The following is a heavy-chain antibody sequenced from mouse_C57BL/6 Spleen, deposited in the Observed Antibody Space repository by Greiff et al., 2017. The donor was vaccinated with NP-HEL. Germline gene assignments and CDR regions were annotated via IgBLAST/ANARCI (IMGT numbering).Heavy chain of an antibody. CDR3: ARPHGSSPFDY. Sequence: QVQLQQPGAELVRPGSSVKLSCKASGYTFTSYWMHWVKQRPIQGLEWIGNIDPSDSETHYNQKFKDKATLTVDKSSSTAYMQLSSLTSEDSAVYYCARPHGSSPFDYWGQGTTLTVSS. J-gene: IGHJ2*01. D-gene: IGHD1-1*01. V-gene: IGHV1-52*01. CDR2: IDPSDSET. CDR1: GYTFTSYW.